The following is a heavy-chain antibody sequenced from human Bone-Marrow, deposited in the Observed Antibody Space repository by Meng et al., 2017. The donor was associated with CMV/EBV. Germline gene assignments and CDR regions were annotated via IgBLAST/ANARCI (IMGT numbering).Heavy chain of an antibody. CDR1: GFTFSDYY. CDR2: VNSKNEAT. J-gene: IGHJ4*02. CDR3: VRSSGWSLFDY. Sequence: QVQLVQSGAEMKKPGASVKGSCTTSGFTFSDYYIHWVRQAPGQGLEWMGWVNSKNEATNYARKFQGRVSMTRDTSISTAHMELSRLMSDDTAVYYCVRSSGWSLFDYWGQGTLVTVSS. V-gene: IGHV1-2*02. D-gene: IGHD6-19*01.